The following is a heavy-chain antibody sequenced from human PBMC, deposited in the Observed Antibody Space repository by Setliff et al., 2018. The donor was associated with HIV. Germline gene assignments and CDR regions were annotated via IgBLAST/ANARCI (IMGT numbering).Heavy chain of an antibody. Sequence: GESLKISCKGSGYSFTSYWIGWVRQMPGKGLEWMGRIDPVDSSTNYSPSFQGHVTISADKSISTAYLQWSSLKASDTAMYYCARDGGIVATPLLDSWGQGTLVTVSS. D-gene: IGHD5-12*01. V-gene: IGHV5-10-1*01. CDR3: ARDGGIVATPLLDS. CDR2: IDPVDSST. CDR1: GYSFTSYW. J-gene: IGHJ4*02.